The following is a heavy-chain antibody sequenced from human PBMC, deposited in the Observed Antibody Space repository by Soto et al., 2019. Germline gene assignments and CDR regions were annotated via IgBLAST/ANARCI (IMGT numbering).Heavy chain of an antibody. CDR2: ISAYNGNT. D-gene: IGHD6-19*01. Sequence: QVQLVQSGAEVKKPGASVKVSCKASGYTFTSYGISWVRQAPGHGLEWMGWISAYNGNTNYAQKLQGRVTMTTDTSPSTDDMELRSLRSDDTAVYYCSRGLIAVAGTVEAGVFDYGGQGPLVPVSS. J-gene: IGHJ4*02. V-gene: IGHV1-18*01. CDR3: SRGLIAVAGTVEAGVFDY. CDR1: GYTFTSYG.